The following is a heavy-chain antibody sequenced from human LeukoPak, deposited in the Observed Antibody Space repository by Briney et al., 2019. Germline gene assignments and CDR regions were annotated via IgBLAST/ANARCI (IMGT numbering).Heavy chain of an antibody. CDR2: ISYDGSSK. CDR3: TRVPYGSGSSILDY. D-gene: IGHD3-10*01. J-gene: IGHJ4*02. Sequence: GGSLRLSCAASGFTFSSYGMHWVRQAPGKGLEWVAVISYDGSSKYYADSVKGRFTISRDNSKNTLYLQMNSLKTEDTAVYYCTRVPYGSGSSILDYWGQGTLVTVSS. V-gene: IGHV3-30*03. CDR1: GFTFSSYG.